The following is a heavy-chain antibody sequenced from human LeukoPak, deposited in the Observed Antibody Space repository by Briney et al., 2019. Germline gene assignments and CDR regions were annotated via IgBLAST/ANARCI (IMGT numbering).Heavy chain of an antibody. CDR2: ISGSGGCT. CDR1: GFTFSSYA. V-gene: IGHV3-23*01. D-gene: IGHD2-15*01. Sequence: GSLRLSFAASGFTFSSYAMSWVRQAPGKGLEWVSAISGSGGCTYYADSVKGRFTISRDNSKNTLYLQMNSLRAEDTAVYYCAKDYESGDIVVVVAAFDYFDYWGQGTLVTVSS. CDR3: AKDYESGDIVVVVAAFDYFDY. J-gene: IGHJ4*02.